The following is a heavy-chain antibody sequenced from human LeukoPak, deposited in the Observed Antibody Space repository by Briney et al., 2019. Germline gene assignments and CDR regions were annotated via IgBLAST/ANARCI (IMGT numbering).Heavy chain of an antibody. Sequence: GGSLRLSCAASGFSFSRYSMNWVRQAPGKGLEWVSSISSSSSYIYYADSVKGRFTISRDNAKNSLYLQMNSLRAEVTAVYYCARDTQPDSHYYYYGMDVWGQGTTVTVSS. CDR1: GFSFSRYS. J-gene: IGHJ6*02. CDR3: ARDTQPDSHYYYYGMDV. V-gene: IGHV3-21*01. CDR2: ISSSSSYI. D-gene: IGHD2-15*01.